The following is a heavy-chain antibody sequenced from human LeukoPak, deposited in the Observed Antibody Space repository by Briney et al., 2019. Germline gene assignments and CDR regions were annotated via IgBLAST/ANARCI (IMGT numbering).Heavy chain of an antibody. CDR3: AKGGVVYDSSGYYDY. V-gene: IGHV3-23*01. CDR1: GFTFSSYA. D-gene: IGHD3-22*01. J-gene: IGHJ4*02. CDR2: ISGSGGST. Sequence: GGSLRLSCAASGFTFSSYAMSWVRQAPGKGLEWVSAISGSGGSTYYADSVKGRFTISRDNSKNTLYLQMNGLRAEDTAVYYCAKGGVVYDSSGYYDYWGQGTLVTVSS.